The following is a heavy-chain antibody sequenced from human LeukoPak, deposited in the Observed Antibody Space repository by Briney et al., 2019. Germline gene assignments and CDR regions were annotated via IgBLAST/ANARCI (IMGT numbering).Heavy chain of an antibody. CDR2: INPNGGGA. J-gene: IGHJ4*02. CDR1: GYTFTSYD. D-gene: IGHD1-26*01. CDR3: ARTLTRSEVGATVDY. V-gene: IGHV1-2*02. Sequence: GASVKVSCKASGYTFTSYDVNWVRQAPGQGLEWMGWINPNGGGANYAQKFQDRVTLTRDTSISTAYMELSRLRSDDTAVYSCARTLTRSEVGATVDYWGQGTLVTVSS.